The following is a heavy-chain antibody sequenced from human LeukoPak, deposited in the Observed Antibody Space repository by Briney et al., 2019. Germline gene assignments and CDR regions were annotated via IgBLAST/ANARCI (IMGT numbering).Heavy chain of an antibody. D-gene: IGHD3-9*01. CDR2: ISSSSSTI. J-gene: IGHJ3*02. CDR1: GFTFSSYS. Sequence: GGSLRLSCAASGFTFSSYSMNWVRQAPGKGLEWVSYISSSSSTIYYADSVKGRFTISRDNAKNSLYLQMNSLRAEDTAVYYCARDPLPILRYFGTRDAFDIRGQGTMVTVSS. CDR3: ARDPLPILRYFGTRDAFDI. V-gene: IGHV3-48*01.